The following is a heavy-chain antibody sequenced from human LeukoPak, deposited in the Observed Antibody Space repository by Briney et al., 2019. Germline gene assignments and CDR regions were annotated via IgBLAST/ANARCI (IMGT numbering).Heavy chain of an antibody. J-gene: IGHJ4*02. D-gene: IGHD1-26*01. Sequence: PGGSLRLSCAASGFIFSSYGMHWVRQAPGKGLEYVSAISSNGVSTNYANFVKGRFTISRDNSKNTLFLQMGSLRAEDMAVYFCARRPDSGSYYVDYWGQGTLVTVSP. CDR2: ISSNGVST. V-gene: IGHV3-64*01. CDR3: ARRPDSGSYYVDY. CDR1: GFIFSSYG.